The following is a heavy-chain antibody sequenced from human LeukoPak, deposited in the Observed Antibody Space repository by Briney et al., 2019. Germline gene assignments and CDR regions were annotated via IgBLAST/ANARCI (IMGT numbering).Heavy chain of an antibody. CDR3: ARDFSRSHGSGSYYYYGMDV. Sequence: SQTLSLTCTVSGGSISSGDYYWSWIRQPPGKGLEWIGYIYYSGSTYYNPSLKSRVTISVDTSKNQFSLKLSSVTAADTAVYYCARDFSRSHGSGSYYYYGMDVWGKGTTVTVSS. CDR2: IYYSGST. D-gene: IGHD3-10*01. V-gene: IGHV4-30-4*01. J-gene: IGHJ6*04. CDR1: GGSISSGDYY.